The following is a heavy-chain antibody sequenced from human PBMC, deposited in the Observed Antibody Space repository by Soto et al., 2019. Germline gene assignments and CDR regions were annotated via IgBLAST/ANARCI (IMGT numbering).Heavy chain of an antibody. Sequence: EVQLLESGGGLVQPGGSLRLSCAASGFTFSTYALSWVRQAPGKGLEWVSVISGSGDSTYYADSVKGRFTISRDSXKXXWYLQMNSLSAEDTAIYYCAKGRSWYYYYYYGLDVWGQGTPVTVSS. CDR3: AKGRSWYYYYYYGLDV. V-gene: IGHV3-23*01. CDR2: ISGSGDST. J-gene: IGHJ6*02. D-gene: IGHD6-13*01. CDR1: GFTFSTYA.